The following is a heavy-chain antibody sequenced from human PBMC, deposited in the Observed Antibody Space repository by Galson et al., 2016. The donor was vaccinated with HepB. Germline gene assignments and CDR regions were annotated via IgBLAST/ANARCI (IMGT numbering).Heavy chain of an antibody. CDR1: GFTVGNNF. CDR2: IYSVGTP. Sequence: SLRLSCAASGFTVGNNFMSWVRLAPGKGLEWVSLIYSVGTPHYADSVKGRFTMSRDSSKNTLYLQMNSLRADDTAVYFCARDPGGGPTHGYWGQGTLVTVSS. V-gene: IGHV3-66*01. CDR3: ARDPGGGPTHGY. J-gene: IGHJ4*02. D-gene: IGHD3-16*01.